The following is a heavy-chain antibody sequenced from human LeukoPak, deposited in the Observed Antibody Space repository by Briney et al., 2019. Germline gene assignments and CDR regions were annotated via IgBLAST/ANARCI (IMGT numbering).Heavy chain of an antibody. CDR3: AKTMSPYYYDSSGF. D-gene: IGHD3-22*01. J-gene: IGHJ4*02. CDR2: IQYDGSNK. CDR1: GFTFSSYG. Sequence: AGGSLRLSCAASGFTFSSYGMHWVRQAPGKGLEWVAFIQYDGSNKYYADSVKGRFTISRDNSKNTLYLQMNSLRTEDTAVYYCAKTMSPYYYDSSGFWGQGTLVTVSS. V-gene: IGHV3-30*02.